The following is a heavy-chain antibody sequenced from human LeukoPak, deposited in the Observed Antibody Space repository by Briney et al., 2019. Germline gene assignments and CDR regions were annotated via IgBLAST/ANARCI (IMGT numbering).Heavy chain of an antibody. CDR3: VRDKSGCCFDY. CDR2: IHSSGSTI. CDR1: GFTISSYE. V-gene: IGHV3-48*03. J-gene: IGHJ4*02. Sequence: GGSLRLSCAASGFTISSYEMNWVRQAPGKGLEWISYIHSSGSTIYYADSVKGRFTISRDNAKNSLYLQMNGLRAGDTAVYYCVRDKSGCCFDYWGQGTLVTVSS. D-gene: IGHD1-26*01.